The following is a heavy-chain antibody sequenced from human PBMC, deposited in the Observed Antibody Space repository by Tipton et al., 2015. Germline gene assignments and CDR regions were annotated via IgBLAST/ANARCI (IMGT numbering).Heavy chain of an antibody. V-gene: IGHV4-61*05. CDR2: IYYSGST. CDR1: GGSVSTSNYY. CDR3: ARVGSSSIFDI. J-gene: IGHJ3*02. Sequence: TLSLTCTVSGGSVSTSNYYWGWIRQPPGKGLEWIGYIYYSGSTNYNPSLKSRVTISVDTSKTQFSLKLSSVTAADTAVYYCARVGSSSIFDIWGQGTMVTVSS. D-gene: IGHD2-2*01.